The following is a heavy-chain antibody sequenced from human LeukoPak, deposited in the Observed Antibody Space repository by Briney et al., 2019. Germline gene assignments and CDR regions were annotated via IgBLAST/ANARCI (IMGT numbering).Heavy chain of an antibody. Sequence: GASVKVSCKASGGTFSSYAISWVRQAPGQGLEWMGGIIPIFGTANYAQKFQGRVTITADESTSTAYMELSSLRSEDTAVYYCARDRREGGATTTFDYWGRGTLVTVSS. CDR3: ARDRREGGATTTFDY. D-gene: IGHD1-26*01. CDR1: GGTFSSYA. J-gene: IGHJ4*02. CDR2: IIPIFGTA. V-gene: IGHV1-69*13.